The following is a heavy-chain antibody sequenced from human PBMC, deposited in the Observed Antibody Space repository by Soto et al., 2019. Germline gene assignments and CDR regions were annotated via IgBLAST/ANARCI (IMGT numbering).Heavy chain of an antibody. Sequence: RLSCAASGFTFSSYAMSWFRQAPGKGLEWVSAISGSGGSTYYADSVKGRFTISRDNSKNTLYLQMNSLRAEDTAVYYCAKYSWQQLDYSDYWGQGTLVTVSS. CDR3: AKYSWQQLDYSDY. V-gene: IGHV3-23*01. D-gene: IGHD6-13*01. CDR1: GFTFSSYA. CDR2: ISGSGGST. J-gene: IGHJ4*02.